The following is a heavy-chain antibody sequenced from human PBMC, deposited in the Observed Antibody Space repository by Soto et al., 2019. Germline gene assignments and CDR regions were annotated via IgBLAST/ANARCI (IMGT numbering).Heavy chain of an antibody. J-gene: IGHJ6*02. Sequence: SETLSLTCTVSGGSISSYYWSWIRQPPGKGLEWIGYIYYSGSTNYNPSLKSRVTISVDTSKNRFSLKLSSVTAADTAVYYCARDPAAYSSSSYYYYGMDVWGQGTTVTVSS. CDR2: IYYSGST. D-gene: IGHD6-6*01. CDR3: ARDPAAYSSSSYYYYGMDV. CDR1: GGSISSYY. V-gene: IGHV4-59*01.